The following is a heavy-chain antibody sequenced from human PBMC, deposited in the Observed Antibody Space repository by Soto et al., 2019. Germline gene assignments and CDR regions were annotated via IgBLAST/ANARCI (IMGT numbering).Heavy chain of an antibody. V-gene: IGHV4-30-2*01. CDR3: ARGGDYYLDS. Sequence: QLQLQESGSGLVKPSQTLSLTCDVSGDSISSGGFSWSWIRQPPGKGLEWIGYIYHRGGTYYNPSLKSRVTMSIDRSKNQFSLEMTSVTAADTAVYFCARGGDYYLDSWGQGTLVTVSS. J-gene: IGHJ4*02. D-gene: IGHD4-17*01. CDR1: GDSISSGGFS. CDR2: IYHRGGT.